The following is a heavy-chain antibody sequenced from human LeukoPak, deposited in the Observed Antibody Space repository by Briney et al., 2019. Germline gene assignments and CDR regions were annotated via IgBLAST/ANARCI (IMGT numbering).Heavy chain of an antibody. CDR2: IFPIFGTS. CDR1: GDTLSSHA. J-gene: IGHJ5*02. Sequence: ASVKVSCKASGDTLSSHAISWVRQAPGQGLEWMGGIFPIFGTSNYAQRFQGRVTITADESTSTAYMELSSLRSEDTAVYYCVRADGYDIWTGYRGWFDPWGQGTLVTVSS. CDR3: VRADGYDIWTGYRGWFDP. D-gene: IGHD3-9*01. V-gene: IGHV1-69*01.